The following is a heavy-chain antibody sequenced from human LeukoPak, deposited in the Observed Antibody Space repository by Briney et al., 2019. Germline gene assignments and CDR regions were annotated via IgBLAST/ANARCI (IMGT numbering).Heavy chain of an antibody. J-gene: IGHJ4*02. CDR3: ARDNDSRDPPHFDY. D-gene: IGHD3-16*01. CDR1: GYTFSTYD. Sequence: ASVRVSCKASGYTFSTYDINRVRQATGQGLEWMGWLNANNGNTGYAQKFQGRVTITRNTSINTAYMELSSLTSDDTAVYYCARDNDSRDPPHFDYWGQGTLVTVSS. V-gene: IGHV1-8*03. CDR2: LNANNGNT.